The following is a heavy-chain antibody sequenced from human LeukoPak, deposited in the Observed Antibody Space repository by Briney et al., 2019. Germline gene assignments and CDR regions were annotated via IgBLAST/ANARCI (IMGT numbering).Heavy chain of an antibody. J-gene: IGHJ4*02. Sequence: ASVKVSCKASGYTFTSYGMNWVRQAPGQGLEWMGWINGYSGDTNYAQKLQGRVTVTTDPSTRTAYMELRSLRSDDTAVYSCTRIEYGAADYWGQGTLVTVSS. CDR3: TRIEYGAADY. CDR1: GYTFTSYG. D-gene: IGHD1-26*01. V-gene: IGHV1-18*01. CDR2: INGYSGDT.